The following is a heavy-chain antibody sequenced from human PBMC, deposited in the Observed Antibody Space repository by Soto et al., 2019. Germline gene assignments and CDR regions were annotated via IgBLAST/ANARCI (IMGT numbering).Heavy chain of an antibody. J-gene: IGHJ6*02. Sequence: SVKVSCKVSGGTFSSYRFSWVRQAPGQGLEWMGGIAPVFGTPDYAQKFQGRVTVTADRSTNTAYMELSRLTSEDTAVYYCARDLPSLEVRSYGMDVWGQGTTVTVSS. V-gene: IGHV1-69*06. D-gene: IGHD3-10*01. CDR1: GGTFSSYR. CDR3: ARDLPSLEVRSYGMDV. CDR2: IAPVFGTP.